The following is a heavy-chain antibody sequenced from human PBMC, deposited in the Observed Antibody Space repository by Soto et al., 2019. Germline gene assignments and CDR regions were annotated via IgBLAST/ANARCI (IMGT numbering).Heavy chain of an antibody. CDR3: ARRYIVGVTGDY. CDR2: IYSGGTT. J-gene: IGHJ4*02. CDR1: GFSVSSNY. D-gene: IGHD1-26*01. Sequence: EVQLVETGGGMIQPGGSLRLSCAVSGFSVSSNYMSWVRQAPGKGLEWVSLIYSGGTTYYADSVKGRFIISRDSSKNTLFLQMNSLRVEDTAVYYCARRYIVGVTGDYWGQGTLVTVSS. V-gene: IGHV3-53*02.